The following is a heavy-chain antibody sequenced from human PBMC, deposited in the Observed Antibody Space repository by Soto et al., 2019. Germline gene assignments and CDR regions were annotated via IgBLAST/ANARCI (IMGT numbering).Heavy chain of an antibody. Sequence: QVQLQESGPGLVKPSQTLSLTCTVSGGSISSGGYYWSWIRQHPGKGLEWIGYMYYSGITYYNPSLKSRITISADTSKNQFSLNLRSVTDSDTAVYYCACLRDYFDSSGKGDYWGQGTLVTVSS. CDR2: MYYSGIT. D-gene: IGHD3-22*01. CDR3: ACLRDYFDSSGKGDY. J-gene: IGHJ4*02. CDR1: GGSISSGGYY. V-gene: IGHV4-31*03.